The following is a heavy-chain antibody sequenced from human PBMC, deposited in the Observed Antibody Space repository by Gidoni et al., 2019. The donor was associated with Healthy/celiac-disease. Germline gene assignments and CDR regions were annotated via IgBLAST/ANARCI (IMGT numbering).Heavy chain of an antibody. Sequence: SGSTNYNPSLKSRVTISVDTSKNQFSLKLSSVTAADTAVYYCARMTTVVTSPFDYWGQGTLVTVSS. J-gene: IGHJ4*02. CDR2: SGST. CDR3: ARMTTVVTSPFDY. V-gene: IGHV4-59*01. D-gene: IGHD4-17*01.